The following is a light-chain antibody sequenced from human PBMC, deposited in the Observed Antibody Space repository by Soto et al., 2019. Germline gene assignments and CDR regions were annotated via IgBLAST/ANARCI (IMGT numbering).Light chain of an antibody. V-gene: IGLV2-14*01. CDR1: SSDVGGYNY. CDR3: SSYTSSSTYV. J-gene: IGLJ1*01. CDR2: EVS. Sequence: QSALTQPASVSGSPGQSITISCTGTSSDVGGYNYVSWYQQHPGKAPKLMIYEVSNRPSGVSNRFSGSKSGNTASLTISGPQGEDEADYYCSSYTSSSTYVFGTGTRSPS.